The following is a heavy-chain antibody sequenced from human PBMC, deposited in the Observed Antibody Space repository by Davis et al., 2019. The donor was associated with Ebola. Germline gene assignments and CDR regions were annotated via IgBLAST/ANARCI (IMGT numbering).Heavy chain of an antibody. CDR2: ISGSGFTT. J-gene: IGHJ4*02. CDR3: ARDAFSLSRYDTEDH. D-gene: IGHD3-9*01. CDR1: GFTFSDYY. V-gene: IGHV3-11*04. Sequence: GESLKISCAASGFTFSDYYMSWVRQAPGGGLEWISTISGSGFTTFYADSVKGRFTISRDNARDSLYLQMDSLRVEDTAIYYCARDAFSLSRYDTEDHWGQGTLVTVSS.